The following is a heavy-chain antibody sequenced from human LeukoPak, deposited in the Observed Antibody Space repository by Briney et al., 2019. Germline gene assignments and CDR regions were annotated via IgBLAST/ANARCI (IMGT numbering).Heavy chain of an antibody. J-gene: IGHJ4*02. CDR1: GFTFDVYG. D-gene: IGHD3-22*01. CDR3: ARVIYDSSGGTIDY. CDR2: INWNGGST. V-gene: IGHV3-20*01. Sequence: GGSLRLSCAASGFTFDVYGMSWVRQAPGKGLEWVSGINWNGGSTGYADSVKGRFTISRDNAKNSLYLQMNSLRAEDTALYHCARVIYDSSGGTIDYWGQGTLVTVSS.